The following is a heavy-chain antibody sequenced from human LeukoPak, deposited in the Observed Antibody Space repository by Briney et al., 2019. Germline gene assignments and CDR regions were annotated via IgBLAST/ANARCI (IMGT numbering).Heavy chain of an antibody. V-gene: IGHV3-66*01. CDR2: IYSGGTT. CDR1: GFTFSSYA. CDR3: ARDRCSSTSCLN. J-gene: IGHJ4*02. D-gene: IGHD2-2*01. Sequence: GGSLRLSCAASGFTFSSYAMSWVRQAPGKGLEWVSVIYSGGTTYYADSVKDRFTISRDNSKNTLYLQMNSLRAEDTAVYYCARDRCSSTSCLNWGQGTLVTVSS.